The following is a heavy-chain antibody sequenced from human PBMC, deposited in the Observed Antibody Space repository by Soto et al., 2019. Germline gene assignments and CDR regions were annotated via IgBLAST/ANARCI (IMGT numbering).Heavy chain of an antibody. CDR2: IYYSGST. Sequence: SETLSLTCTVSGGSISSNNYFWGWIRQPPGKGLEWIGSIYYSGSTYYNPSLKSRLTMSVDTSKNQFSLKLSSVTAADTAVYYCARHEDDYGDERGFDYWGQGTLVTVSS. CDR3: ARHEDDYGDERGFDY. CDR1: GGSISSNNYF. J-gene: IGHJ4*02. V-gene: IGHV4-39*01. D-gene: IGHD4-17*01.